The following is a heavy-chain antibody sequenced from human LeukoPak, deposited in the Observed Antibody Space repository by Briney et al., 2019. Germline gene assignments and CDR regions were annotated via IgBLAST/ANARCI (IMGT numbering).Heavy chain of an antibody. Sequence: SETLSLTCTVSGGSISSYYWSWIRQPPGKGLEWIGYIYYTGNTHYNFSLKSRVTISVATSKNQFSLKLSSVTAADTATYYCAREGRDRNRFEYWGHGTLDTVSS. CDR3: AREGRDRNRFEY. V-gene: IGHV4-59*01. J-gene: IGHJ4*01. D-gene: IGHD1-14*01. CDR2: IYYTGNT. CDR1: GGSISSYY.